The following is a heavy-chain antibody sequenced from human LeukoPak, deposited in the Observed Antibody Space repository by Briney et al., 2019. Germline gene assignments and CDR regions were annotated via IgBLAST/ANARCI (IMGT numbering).Heavy chain of an antibody. J-gene: IGHJ3*02. D-gene: IGHD5-12*01. CDR1: GYSIRSDYY. CDR3: AREWLRPSDAFDI. V-gene: IGHV4-38-2*02. Sequence: ASETLSLTCTVSGYSIRSDYYWGWIRQPPGKGLEWIGSIHHSGSTYYNPSLKSRVTISVDTSKNQFSLKLSSVSAADTAVYYCAREWLRPSDAFDIWGQGTMVTVSS. CDR2: IHHSGST.